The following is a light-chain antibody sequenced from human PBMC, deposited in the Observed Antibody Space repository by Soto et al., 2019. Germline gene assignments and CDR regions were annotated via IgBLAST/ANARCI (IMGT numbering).Light chain of an antibody. CDR3: CSYAGSSTYV. J-gene: IGLJ1*01. CDR1: SSDVGAYNY. Sequence: LTQPPSASGSPGQSVTISCTGTSSDVGAYNYVSWYQQHPGKAPKLMIYEGSKRPSGVSNRFSGSKSGNTASLTISGLQAEDEADYYCCSYAGSSTYVFGTGTKVTVL. V-gene: IGLV2-23*01. CDR2: EGS.